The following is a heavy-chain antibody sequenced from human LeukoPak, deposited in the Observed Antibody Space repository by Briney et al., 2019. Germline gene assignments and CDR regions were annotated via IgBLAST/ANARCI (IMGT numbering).Heavy chain of an antibody. Sequence: SETLSLTCTVSGGSISSYYWSWTRQPPGKGLEWIGYIYYSGSTNYNPSLKSRVTISVDTSKNQFSLRLSSVTAADTAVYYCARAIIVVVPAATRYYYYMDVWGKGTTVTVSS. CDR3: ARAIIVVVPAATRYYYYMDV. J-gene: IGHJ6*03. V-gene: IGHV4-59*01. CDR2: IYYSGST. CDR1: GGSISSYY. D-gene: IGHD2-2*01.